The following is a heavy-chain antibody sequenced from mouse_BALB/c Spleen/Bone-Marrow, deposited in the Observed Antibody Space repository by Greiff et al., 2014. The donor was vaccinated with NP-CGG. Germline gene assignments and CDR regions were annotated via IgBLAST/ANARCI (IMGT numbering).Heavy chain of an antibody. V-gene: IGHV1S81*02. CDR2: INPSNGRT. D-gene: IGHD2-3*01. J-gene: IGHJ4*01. CDR1: GYTFTSYW. CDR3: ARASWLLRYYYAMDY. Sequence: VQLQQSGAELVKPGASVKLSCKASGYTFTSYWMHWVKQRPGQGLEWIGEINPSNGRTNYNEKFKSKATLTVDKSSSTAYMQLSSLTSEGSAVYYCARASWLLRYYYAMDYWGQGTSVTVSS.